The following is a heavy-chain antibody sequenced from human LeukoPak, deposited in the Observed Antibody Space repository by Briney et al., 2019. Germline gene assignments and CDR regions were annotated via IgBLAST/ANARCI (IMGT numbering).Heavy chain of an antibody. Sequence: GGSLRLSCAASGFTFSACSMNWVRQAPGKGLEWLSVISSDGAYIYYADSVKGRFTVSRDNAKNSLSLHMNSLRAEDTAVYYRARDATGWSRDYWGQGTLVTVSS. CDR1: GFTFSACS. CDR3: ARDATGWSRDY. V-gene: IGHV3-21*01. CDR2: ISSDGAYI. D-gene: IGHD6-19*01. J-gene: IGHJ4*02.